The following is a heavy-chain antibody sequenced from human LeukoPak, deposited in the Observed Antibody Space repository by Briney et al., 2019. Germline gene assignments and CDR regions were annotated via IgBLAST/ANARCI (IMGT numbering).Heavy chain of an antibody. J-gene: IGHJ6*03. Sequence: PSETLSLTCTVSGGSISSSSYYWGWIRQPPGKGLEWIGSIYYSGSTYYNPSLKSRVTISVDTSKNQFSPKLSSVTAADTAVYYCASSGWYGGYYYYMDVWGKGTTVTVSS. CDR1: GGSISSSSYY. V-gene: IGHV4-39*01. CDR2: IYYSGST. D-gene: IGHD6-19*01. CDR3: ASSGWYGGYYYYMDV.